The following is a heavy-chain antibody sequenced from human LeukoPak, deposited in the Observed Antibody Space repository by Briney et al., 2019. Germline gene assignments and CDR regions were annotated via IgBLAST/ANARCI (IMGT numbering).Heavy chain of an antibody. CDR3: ARVTAYCSSTSCYYYFDY. CDR2: IYYSGST. CDR1: GGSISSYY. J-gene: IGHJ4*02. V-gene: IGHV4-59*12. D-gene: IGHD2-2*01. Sequence: SETLSLTCTVSGGSISSYYWSWIRQPPGKGLEWIGYIYYSGSTNYNPSLKSRVTISVDTSKNQFSLKLSSVTAADTAVYYCARVTAYCSSTSCYYYFDYWGQGTLVTVSS.